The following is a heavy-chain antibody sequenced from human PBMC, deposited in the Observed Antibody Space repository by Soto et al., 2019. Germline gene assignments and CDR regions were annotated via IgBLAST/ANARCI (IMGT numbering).Heavy chain of an antibody. J-gene: IGHJ4*02. Sequence: GGSLRLSCAASGFTFSSYSMNWVRQAPGKGLEWVSSISSSSSYIYYADSVKGRFTISRDNAKNSLYLQMNSLRAEDTAVYYCARDRGSKLGYCSSTSCSELDYWGQGTLVTVSS. CDR3: ARDRGSKLGYCSSTSCSELDY. V-gene: IGHV3-21*01. D-gene: IGHD2-2*01. CDR2: ISSSSSYI. CDR1: GFTFSSYS.